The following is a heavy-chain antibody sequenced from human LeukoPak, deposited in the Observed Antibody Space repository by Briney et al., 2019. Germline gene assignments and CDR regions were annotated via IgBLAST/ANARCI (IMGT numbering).Heavy chain of an antibody. CDR3: ARNYQGYYYYMDV. J-gene: IGHJ6*03. Sequence: SEALSLTCAVYGGSFSGYYWSWIRQPPGKGLEWIGEINHSGSTNYNPSLKSRVTISVDTSKNQFSLKLSSVTAADTAVYYCARNYQGYYYYMDVWGKGTTVTVSS. CDR1: GGSFSGYY. D-gene: IGHD1-7*01. V-gene: IGHV4-34*01. CDR2: INHSGST.